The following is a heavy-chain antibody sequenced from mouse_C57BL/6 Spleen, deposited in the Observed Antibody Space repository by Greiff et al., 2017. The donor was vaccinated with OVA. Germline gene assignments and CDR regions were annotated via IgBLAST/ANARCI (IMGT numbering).Heavy chain of an antibody. D-gene: IGHD2-2*01. Sequence: VQLQQSGAELVKPGASVKISCKASGYAFSSYWMNWVKQRPGKGLEWIGQIYPGDGDTNYNGKFKGKATLTADKSSSTAYMQLSSLTSEDSAVYFCAREEWLRRGFDYWGQGTTLTVSS. V-gene: IGHV1-80*01. CDR3: AREEWLRRGFDY. J-gene: IGHJ2*01. CDR2: IYPGDGDT. CDR1: GYAFSSYW.